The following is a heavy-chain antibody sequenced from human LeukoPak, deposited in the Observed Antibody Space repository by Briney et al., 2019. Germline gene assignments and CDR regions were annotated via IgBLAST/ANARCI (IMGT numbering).Heavy chain of an antibody. V-gene: IGHV3-30*04. CDR1: GFTFSSYA. CDR3: ARVMSTTVVTALDY. D-gene: IGHD4-23*01. J-gene: IGHJ4*02. Sequence: GRSLRLSCAASGFTFSSYAMHWVRQAPGKGLEWVAVISYDGSNKYYADSVKGRFTISRDNSKNTLYLQMDSLRAEDPAVYYCARVMSTTVVTALDYWGQGTLVTVFS. CDR2: ISYDGSNK.